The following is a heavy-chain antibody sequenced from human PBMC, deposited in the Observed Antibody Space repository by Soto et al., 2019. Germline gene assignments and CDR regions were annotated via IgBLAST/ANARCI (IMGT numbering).Heavy chain of an antibody. CDR2: IYDSGST. V-gene: IGHV4-61*01. CDR3: AALKRIVAADY. Sequence: QVQLQESGPGLVKSSETLSLTCTVSGDSVTSDKHYWSWIRQPPGKGLEWIGYIYDSGSTNPSLKGRVAFSVDTSRNQFSVSLTSVTAADTAVYYCAALKRIVAADYWGQGTLAIVSS. CDR1: GDSVTSDKHY. J-gene: IGHJ4*02. D-gene: IGHD3-16*02.